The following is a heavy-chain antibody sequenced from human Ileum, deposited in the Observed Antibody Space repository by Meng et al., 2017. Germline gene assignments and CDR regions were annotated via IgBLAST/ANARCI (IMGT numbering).Heavy chain of an antibody. J-gene: IGHJ4*02. CDR3: ARDTVGTTLGDY. D-gene: IGHD4-23*01. CDR1: GYIFTRYG. Sequence: QVHLVQSGPEVKKPGASVKVSCKASGYIFTRYGIGWVRQAPGQGLEWMGWISAYSGNTKYAQKLQGRVTMTTDTSTSTAYMELRNLRSDDTAVYYCARDTVGTTLGDYWGQGTLVTVSS. CDR2: ISAYSGNT. V-gene: IGHV1-18*01.